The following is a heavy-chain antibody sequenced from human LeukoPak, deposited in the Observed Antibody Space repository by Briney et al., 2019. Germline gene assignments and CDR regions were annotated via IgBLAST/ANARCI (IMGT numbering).Heavy chain of an antibody. CDR3: AKARVATITLEATTD. D-gene: IGHD5-12*01. CDR1: GFTFSSYG. V-gene: IGHV3-30*02. Sequence: PGGSLRLSCAASGFTFSSYGMHWVRQAPGKGLEWVAVIWYDGSNKYYADSVKGRFTISRDNSKNTLYLQMNSLRAEDTAVYYCAKARVATITLEATTDWGQGTLVTVSS. CDR2: IWYDGSNK. J-gene: IGHJ4*02.